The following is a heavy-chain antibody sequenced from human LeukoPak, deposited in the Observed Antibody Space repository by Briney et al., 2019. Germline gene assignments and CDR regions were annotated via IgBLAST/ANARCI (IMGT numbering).Heavy chain of an antibody. CDR2: IYSGGST. D-gene: IGHD6-19*01. V-gene: IGHV3-53*01. J-gene: IGHJ4*02. CDR1: GFTFSSYA. CDR3: ARDSSSGWYDFDY. Sequence: GGSLRLSCAASGFTFSSYAMSWVRQAPGKGLEWVSVIYSGGSTYYADSVKGRFTISRDNSKNTLYLQMNSLRAEDTAVYYCARDSSSGWYDFDYWGQGTLVTVSS.